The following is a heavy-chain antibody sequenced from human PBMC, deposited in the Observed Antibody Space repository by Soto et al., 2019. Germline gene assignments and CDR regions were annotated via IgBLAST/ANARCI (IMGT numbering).Heavy chain of an antibody. D-gene: IGHD1-1*01. CDR2: ISYDGSNK. Sequence: QVQLVESGGGVVQPGRSLRLSCAASGFTFSSYAMHWVRQAPGKGLEWVAVISYDGSNKYYADSVKGRFTISRDNSKNTXXLQMNSLRAEDKAVYYCARDSGEELEPTADDAFDIWGQGTMVTASS. J-gene: IGHJ3*02. CDR1: GFTFSSYA. V-gene: IGHV3-30-3*01. CDR3: ARDSGEELEPTADDAFDI.